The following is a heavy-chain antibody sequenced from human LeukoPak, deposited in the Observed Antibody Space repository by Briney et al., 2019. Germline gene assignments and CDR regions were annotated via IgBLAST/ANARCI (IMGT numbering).Heavy chain of an antibody. J-gene: IGHJ4*02. CDR2: ISSSSSTI. V-gene: IGHV3-48*01. Sequence: GGSLRLSCAASGFTFSSYSMNWVRQAPGKGLEWVSYISSSSSTIYYADSVKGRFTISRDNAKNSLYLQMNSLRAADTAVYYCTRDQVVTAVTTTCDYWGQGTLVTVSS. CDR1: GFTFSSYS. D-gene: IGHD4-11*01. CDR3: TRDQVVTAVTTTCDY.